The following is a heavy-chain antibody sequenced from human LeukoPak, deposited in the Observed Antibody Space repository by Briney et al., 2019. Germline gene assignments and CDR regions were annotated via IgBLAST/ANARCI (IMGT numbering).Heavy chain of an antibody. CDR2: FYYSGAT. J-gene: IGHJ4*02. Sequence: PSETLSLTCTVSGGSISSSYWSWIRQPPGEGLEWIGYFYYSGATNYNPSLQSQVTISVDTSKTQLSLKMTSMTAADTAVYYCARSNARDGYNFGYWGQGILVTVSS. V-gene: IGHV4-59*08. D-gene: IGHD5-24*01. CDR3: ARSNARDGYNFGY. CDR1: GGSISSSY.